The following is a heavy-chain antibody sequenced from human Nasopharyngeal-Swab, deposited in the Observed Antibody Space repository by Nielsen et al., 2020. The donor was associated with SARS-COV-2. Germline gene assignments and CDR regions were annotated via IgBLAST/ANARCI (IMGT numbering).Heavy chain of an antibody. V-gene: IGHV3-48*04. CDR3: ARDRATPSPGYYYYGMDV. CDR1: GFTFSSYS. CDR2: ISSSSSTI. Sequence: GESLKISCAASGFTFSSYSMNWVRQAPGKGLEWVSYISSSSSTIYYADSVKGRFTISRDNAKNSLYLQMNSLRAEDTAVYYCARDRATPSPGYYYYGMDVWGQGTTVTVS. J-gene: IGHJ6*02.